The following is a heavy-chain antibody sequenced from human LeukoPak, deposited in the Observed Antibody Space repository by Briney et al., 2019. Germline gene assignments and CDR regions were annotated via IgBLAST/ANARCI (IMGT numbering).Heavy chain of an antibody. Sequence: GASVKVSCKASGCTFTSYGISWVRQAPGQGLEWMGWISAYNGNTNYAQKLQGRVTMTTDTSTSTAYMELRSLRSDDTAVYYCARAARLYYYDSSGFDYWGQGTLVTVSS. CDR1: GCTFTSYG. CDR3: ARAARLYYYDSSGFDY. J-gene: IGHJ4*02. D-gene: IGHD3-22*01. CDR2: ISAYNGNT. V-gene: IGHV1-18*01.